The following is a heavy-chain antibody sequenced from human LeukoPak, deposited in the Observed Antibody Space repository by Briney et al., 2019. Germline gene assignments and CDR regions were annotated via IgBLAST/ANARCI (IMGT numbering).Heavy chain of an antibody. J-gene: IGHJ4*02. CDR1: GFTFSSYS. CDR2: IYTGGST. V-gene: IGHV3-66*01. CDR3: ARDFGCSGGSCYSFY. D-gene: IGHD2-15*01. Sequence: PGGSLRLSCAASGFTFSSYSMNWVRQAPGKGLEWASVIYTGGSTYYADSVKGRFTISRDNSKNTLYLQMNSLRAEDTAVYYCARDFGCSGGSCYSFYWGQGTLVTVSS.